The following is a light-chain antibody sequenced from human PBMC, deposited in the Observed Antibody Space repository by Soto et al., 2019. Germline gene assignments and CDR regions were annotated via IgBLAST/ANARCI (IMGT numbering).Light chain of an antibody. J-gene: IGKJ5*01. V-gene: IGKV3-11*01. CDR3: QQRSDWPPIT. Sequence: EIVITQSKANRVVFPWEGVNLSCRASQSISSYLAWYHQKPGQSPRLLIYDASNRATGIPARFSGSGSGTDFTLTISSLEPEDFAVYDCQQRSDWPPITFGQGTRVDIK. CDR2: DAS. CDR1: QSISSY.